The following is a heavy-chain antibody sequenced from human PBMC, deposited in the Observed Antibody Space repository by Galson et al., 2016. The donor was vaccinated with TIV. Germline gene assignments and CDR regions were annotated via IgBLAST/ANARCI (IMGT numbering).Heavy chain of an antibody. D-gene: IGHD3-16*01. J-gene: IGHJ6*02. CDR2: VSWDGGST. CDR3: AKEIQRGSYGMDV. V-gene: IGHV3-43*01. CDR1: GFTFHDYT. Sequence: SLRLSCAASGFTFHDYTMHWVRQTPGKGLEWVSLVSWDGGSTYYADYVKGRFTVSRDNSKNSLYLQMNSLRSEHTALYYCAKEIQRGSYGMDVWGRGTTVTVSS.